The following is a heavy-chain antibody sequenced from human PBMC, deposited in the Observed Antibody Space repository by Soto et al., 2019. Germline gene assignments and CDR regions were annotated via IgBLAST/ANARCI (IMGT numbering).Heavy chain of an antibody. J-gene: IGHJ6*02. CDR3: ARDKTLPYYGMDV. V-gene: IGHV1-69*04. CDR2: IIPILGIA. Sequence: ASVKVSCKASGGTFSSYTISWVRQAPGQGLEWMGRIIPILGIANYAQKFQGRVTITADKSTSTAYMELSSLRSGDTAVYYCARDKTLPYYGMDVWGQGTTVTVSS. CDR1: GGTFSSYT.